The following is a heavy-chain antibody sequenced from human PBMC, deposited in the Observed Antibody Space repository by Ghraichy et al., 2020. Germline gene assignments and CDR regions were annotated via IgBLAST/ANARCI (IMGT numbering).Heavy chain of an antibody. Sequence: GGSLRLSCSASGFILSAYNMNWVRQAPGKGLEWLSYISSSSRFTSYADSVKGRFTISRDNAKNSLELQMNSLRDEDTAVYYCARASRVVRFYYYDGMDGCRQGPTVTV. J-gene: IGHJ6*02. D-gene: IGHD4-23*01. CDR2: ISSSSRFT. CDR1: GFILSAYN. CDR3: ARASRVVRFYYYDGMDG. V-gene: IGHV3-48*02.